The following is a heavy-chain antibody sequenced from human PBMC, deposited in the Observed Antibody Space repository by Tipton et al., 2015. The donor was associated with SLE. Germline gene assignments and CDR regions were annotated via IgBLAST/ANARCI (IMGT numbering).Heavy chain of an antibody. CDR2: INSDGSTT. D-gene: IGHD6-13*01. J-gene: IGHJ4*02. Sequence: SLRLSCAASGFTFSSYWMLWVRQAPGKGLAWVSRINSDGSTTTYADSVKGRFTISRDSAKNTLFLEMNSLRADDTAVYYCARGDYTSSRFHYWGQGTLVTVSS. CDR3: ARGDYTSSRFHY. CDR1: GFTFSSYW. V-gene: IGHV3-74*01.